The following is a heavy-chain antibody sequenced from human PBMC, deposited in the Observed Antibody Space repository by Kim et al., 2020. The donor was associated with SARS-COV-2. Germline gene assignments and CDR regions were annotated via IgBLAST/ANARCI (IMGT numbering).Heavy chain of an antibody. CDR3: ARPPRGISRRAFDI. D-gene: IGHD1-20*01. CDR2: VSFSGTT. V-gene: IGHV4-39*01. CDR1: GDSISTTNYF. Sequence: SETLSLTCTVPGDSISTTNYFWGWIRQPPGKGLEWIATVSFSGTTYYNPSFKSRVTISIDTSKNQFSLKLSSVTAADTAIYYCARPPRGISRRAFDIWGQGTMVTVSS. J-gene: IGHJ3*02.